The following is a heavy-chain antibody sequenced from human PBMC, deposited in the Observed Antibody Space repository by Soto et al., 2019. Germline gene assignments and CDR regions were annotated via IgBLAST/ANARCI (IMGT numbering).Heavy chain of an antibody. CDR3: ARDNYGNFDY. V-gene: IGHV1-18*01. Sequence: QVQLVQSGAEVKEPGASVKVSCKASGYTFTNYGFNWVRQAPGQGLEWMGWIITYNGNTNFAQKFHGRVIMTTDTSTSTAYMELTSLTSDDTAVYYCARDNYGNFDYWGQGTLVTVSS. J-gene: IGHJ4*02. D-gene: IGHD3-16*01. CDR1: GYTFTNYG. CDR2: IITYNGNT.